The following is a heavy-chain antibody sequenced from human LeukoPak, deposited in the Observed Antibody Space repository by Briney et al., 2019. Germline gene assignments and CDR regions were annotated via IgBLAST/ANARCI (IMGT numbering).Heavy chain of an antibody. V-gene: IGHV4-61*01. CDR1: GVSINTCCYY. J-gene: IGHJ4*02. D-gene: IGHD5-18*01. CDR3: ARGRSYGFDFDS. Sequence: PSETLSLTCDVSGVSINTCCYYWPWLRQPPGKGLEWIGYKYYSGRTKYNSSLRSRLTISLDSSKNQFSLRLTSVTAADTAVYYCARGRSYGFDFDSWGPGTLVIVSS. CDR2: KYYSGRT.